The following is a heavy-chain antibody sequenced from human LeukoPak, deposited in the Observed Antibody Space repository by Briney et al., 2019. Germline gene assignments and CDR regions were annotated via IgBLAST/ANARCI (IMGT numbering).Heavy chain of an antibody. D-gene: IGHD1-26*01. Sequence: LPGGSLRLSCAASGFTFSNYAMSWVRQAPGKGLEWVSALSGSGGSTYYADSVKGRFTISRDNSKNTLYLQVNSLRAEDTAVYYCAKGGKWDVMPFDYWGQGTLVTVSS. CDR1: GFTFSNYA. CDR3: AKGGKWDVMPFDY. J-gene: IGHJ4*02. V-gene: IGHV3-23*01. CDR2: LSGSGGST.